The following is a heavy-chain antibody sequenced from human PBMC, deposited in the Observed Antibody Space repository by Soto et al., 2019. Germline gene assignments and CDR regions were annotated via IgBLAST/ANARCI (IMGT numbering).Heavy chain of an antibody. D-gene: IGHD3-10*01. J-gene: IGHJ6*02. Sequence: ASVKVSCKASGYTFTSYGISWVRQAPGQGLEWMGWISAYNGNTNYAQKLQGRVTMTTDTSTSTAYMELRSLRSDDTAVYYCARAPNCEGVLGLLYYSALDVWGQGTRVTVSS. CDR1: GYTFTSYG. CDR2: ISAYNGNT. CDR3: ARAPNCEGVLGLLYYSALDV. V-gene: IGHV1-18*01.